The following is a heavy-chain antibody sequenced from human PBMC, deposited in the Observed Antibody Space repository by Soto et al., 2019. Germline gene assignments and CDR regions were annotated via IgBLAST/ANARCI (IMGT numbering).Heavy chain of an antibody. V-gene: IGHV3-15*01. D-gene: IGHD2-15*01. J-gene: IGHJ5*02. CDR2: IKSEIAGGTT. CDR3: TADSTQTFCDGGRCYAIQTKLHDS. Sequence: EVQLVESGGGLVKPGGSLRLSCAASGFTFSNGWMSWVRPAQGKGLEWVGLIKSEIAGGTTDYSAPVKGIFIISRDDSTVMLFLQMNSLKTEDSAVYYCTADSTQTFCDGGRCYAIQTKLHDSLGQGTVVPVTS. CDR1: GFTFSNGW.